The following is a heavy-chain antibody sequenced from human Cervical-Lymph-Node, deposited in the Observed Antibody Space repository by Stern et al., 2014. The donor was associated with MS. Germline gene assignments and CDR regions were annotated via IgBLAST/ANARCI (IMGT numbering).Heavy chain of an antibody. V-gene: IGHV5-51*01. CDR2: IYPGDSET. J-gene: IGHJ4*02. CDR1: GFTFSIYW. CDR3: ARQTTAWASDV. Sequence: EDQLVESGAELIRPGESLKISCKGSGFTFSIYWIAWVRQMPGQGLEWMGIIYPGDSETRYRPSFQGQVTRSADKSTSTAYLQGSSLNASDTAMYFCARQTTAWASDVWGQGTLVTVSS. D-gene: IGHD1-14*01.